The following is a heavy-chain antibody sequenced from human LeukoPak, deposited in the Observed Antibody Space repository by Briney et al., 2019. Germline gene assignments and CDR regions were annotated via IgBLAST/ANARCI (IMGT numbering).Heavy chain of an antibody. V-gene: IGHV3-53*01. CDR1: EFSVSSNY. CDR2: TYAGGST. J-gene: IGHJ4*02. D-gene: IGHD2-15*01. Sequence: GGSLRLTCAASEFSVSSNYMSWVRQAPGKGLEWVSVTYAGGSTYCADSVKGRFTISRDNSKNTLYLEMNSLRAEDTAVYYCGGGGWYYFHYRGQGTLVTVSS. CDR3: GGGGWYYFHY.